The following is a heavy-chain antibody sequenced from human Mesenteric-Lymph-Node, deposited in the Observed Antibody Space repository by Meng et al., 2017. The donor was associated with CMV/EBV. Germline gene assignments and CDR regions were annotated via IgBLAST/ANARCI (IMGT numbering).Heavy chain of an antibody. D-gene: IGHD5-12*01. CDR3: AKGSPYDPDAFDI. CDR1: FTTYG. Sequence: FTTYGITWLRQAPGQGLEWVGWISGYNGNTNYGNTNYAQKFQGRVTMTTDTSTSTAYMELSSLRSEDTAVYYCAKGSPYDPDAFDIWGQGTMVTVSS. V-gene: IGHV1-18*01. J-gene: IGHJ3*02. CDR2: ISGYNGNT.